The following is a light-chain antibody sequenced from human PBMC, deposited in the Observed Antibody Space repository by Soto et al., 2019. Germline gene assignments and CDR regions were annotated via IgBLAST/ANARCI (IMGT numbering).Light chain of an antibody. V-gene: IGLV1-40*01. Sequence: QSVLAQPPSVSGAPGQRVTISCTGSNSNIGAGYDVHWYQQLPGTAPKLLIYGNTKRPSGVPDRFSGSRSGTSASLAITGLQADDEADYYCHSQDRRLKGYVFGTGTKLTVL. CDR2: GNT. CDR3: HSQDRRLKGYV. CDR1: NSNIGAGYD. J-gene: IGLJ1*01.